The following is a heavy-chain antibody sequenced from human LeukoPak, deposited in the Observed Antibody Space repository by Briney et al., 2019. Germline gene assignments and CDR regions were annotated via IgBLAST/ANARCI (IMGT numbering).Heavy chain of an antibody. CDR3: ARAPRGYSYGHDAFDI. J-gene: IGHJ3*02. CDR2: IYYSGST. D-gene: IGHD5-18*01. Sequence: SETLCLTCTVSGCSISSSGYCWGWIRQPPGKGLEWIGSIYYSGSTYYNPSLKSRVTISEDTSKNQFSMKLSSVTAADTAVYYCARAPRGYSYGHDAFDIWGQGTMVTVSS. V-gene: IGHV4-39*01. CDR1: GCSISSSGYC.